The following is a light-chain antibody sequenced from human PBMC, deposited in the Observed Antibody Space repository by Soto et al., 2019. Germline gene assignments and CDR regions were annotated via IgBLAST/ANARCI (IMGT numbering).Light chain of an antibody. CDR3: QHYDNLPPFT. CDR2: GAS. J-gene: IGKJ3*01. Sequence: DIQMTQSPSSLSASVGARISITCQASQDIRTSLSWFQQKPGRDPKLLIYGASNLETWVPSRFRGSGSGTDFTFTINSLQREDIATYYCQHYDNLPPFTFGPGTKVDI. V-gene: IGKV1-33*01. CDR1: QDIRTS.